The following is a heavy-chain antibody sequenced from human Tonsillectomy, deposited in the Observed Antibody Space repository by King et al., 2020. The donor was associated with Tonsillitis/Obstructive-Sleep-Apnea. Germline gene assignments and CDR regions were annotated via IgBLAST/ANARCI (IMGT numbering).Heavy chain of an antibody. Sequence: ITLKESGPTLVKPTQTLTLTCTFSGFSLSTGGVGVGWIRQPPVKALEWLALIYWDDDKRYSPSLKSSLTITKDTSKNQVVLTMTNMDPMDTATYYCARGNYDSDAFDIWGQGTMVTVSS. CDR3: ARGNYDSDAFDI. J-gene: IGHJ3*02. CDR2: IYWDDDK. D-gene: IGHD3-3*01. CDR1: GFSLSTGGVG. V-gene: IGHV2-5*02.